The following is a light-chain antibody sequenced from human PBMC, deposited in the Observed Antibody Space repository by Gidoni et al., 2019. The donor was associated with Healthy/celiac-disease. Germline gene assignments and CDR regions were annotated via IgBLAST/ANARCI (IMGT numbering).Light chain of an antibody. Sequence: EIVLTQSPGTLSLSPGERATLSCRASQSVSSSYLAWYQQKPGQAPRLLIYGASSRATGIPDRFSGSGSGTDFTLTISRLAPDDFAVYYCQQYGRTWTFGQGTKVEIK. CDR3: QQYGRTWT. CDR1: QSVSSSY. J-gene: IGKJ1*01. V-gene: IGKV3-20*01. CDR2: GAS.